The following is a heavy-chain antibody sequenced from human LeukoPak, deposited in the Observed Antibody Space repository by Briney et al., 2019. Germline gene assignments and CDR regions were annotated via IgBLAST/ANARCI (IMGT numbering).Heavy chain of an antibody. V-gene: IGHV1-2*02. J-gene: IGHJ4*02. CDR3: ARDHSSSCQLLDY. Sequence: ASVKVSCKASGYTFTGYYMHWVRQAPGQGLEWMGWINPNSGGTNYAQKFQGRVTMTRDTSISTAYMELSRLRSDDTAVYYCARDHSSSCQLLDYWGQGTLVTISS. CDR2: INPNSGGT. CDR1: GYTFTGYY. D-gene: IGHD6-13*01.